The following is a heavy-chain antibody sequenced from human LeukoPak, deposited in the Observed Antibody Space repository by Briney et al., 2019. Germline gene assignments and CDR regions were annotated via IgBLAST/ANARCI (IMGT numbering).Heavy chain of an antibody. CDR2: ISGSGGST. Sequence: GGSLRLSCAASGFTFSTYAMSWVRQAPGKGLEWVSAISGSGGSTYYADSVKGRFTITRDNSKNTLYLQMDSLRAEDTAVYYCAKDLWASRDGYHLGADAWGQGTLVTVSS. CDR3: AKDLWASRDGYHLGADA. D-gene: IGHD5-24*01. CDR1: GFTFSTYA. J-gene: IGHJ5*02. V-gene: IGHV3-23*01.